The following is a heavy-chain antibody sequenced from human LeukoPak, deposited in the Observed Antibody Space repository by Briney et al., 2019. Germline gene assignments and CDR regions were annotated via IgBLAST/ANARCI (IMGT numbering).Heavy chain of an antibody. CDR2: TNPSGGST. CDR1: GYTFTSYY. CDR3: ARDLRFGEWKVQV. V-gene: IGHV1-46*01. Sequence: ASVKVSCKASGYTFTSYYMHWVRQAPGQGLEWMGITNPSGGSTSYAQKFQGRVTMTRDTSTSTDYMELSSLRSEDTAVYYCARDLRFGEWKVQVWGQGTMVTVSS. J-gene: IGHJ3*01. D-gene: IGHD3-10*01.